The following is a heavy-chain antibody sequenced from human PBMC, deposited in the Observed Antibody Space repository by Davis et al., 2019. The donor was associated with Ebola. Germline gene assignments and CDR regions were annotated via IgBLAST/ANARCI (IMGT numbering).Heavy chain of an antibody. CDR3: AVSSTYFDY. V-gene: IGHV3-30*03. CDR1: GFTFSSYS. Sequence: PGGSLRLSCAASGFTFSSYSMNWVRQAPGKGLEWVAVISFDGSKKYYGDSVKGRFTISRDNSKNTLYLEMNSLRTEDAAVYYCAVSSTYFDYWGHGTLVTVSS. CDR2: ISFDGSKK. D-gene: IGHD2-2*01. J-gene: IGHJ4*01.